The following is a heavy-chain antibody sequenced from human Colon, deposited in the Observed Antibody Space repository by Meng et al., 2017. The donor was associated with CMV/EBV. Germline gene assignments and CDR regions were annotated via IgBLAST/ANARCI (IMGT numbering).Heavy chain of an antibody. J-gene: IGHJ4*02. CDR2: LYSDGTT. V-gene: IGHV3-53*01. CDR3: ARAVSSTVEY. Sequence: EVQLVEFGGGLIQPGGSLRLSCAASGFTGSINYMSWVRQAPGKGLEWVSILYSDGTTYYADSVKGRFTISRDNSKNTLYLQMNTLRAEDTAVYYCARAVSSTVEYWGQGPLVTVDS. CDR1: GFTGSINY. D-gene: IGHD2-2*01.